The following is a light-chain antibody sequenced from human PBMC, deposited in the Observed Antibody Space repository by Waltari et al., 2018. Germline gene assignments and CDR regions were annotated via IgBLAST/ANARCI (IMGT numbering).Light chain of an antibody. Sequence: DIQMTQSPSTLSASVGDRVTITCRASQSISSWLAWHQQKPGKAPRFLFYKASNLETWVPSRVSASGSWTEFTLTINSLQAEDFATYYCQHYSGYPLTFGGGTKVEIK. CDR3: QHYSGYPLT. J-gene: IGKJ4*01. CDR2: KAS. V-gene: IGKV1-5*03. CDR1: QSISSW.